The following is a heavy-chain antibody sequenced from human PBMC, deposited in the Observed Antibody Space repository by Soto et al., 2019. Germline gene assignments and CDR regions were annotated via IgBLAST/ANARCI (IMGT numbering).Heavy chain of an antibody. CDR2: ISAYNGNT. CDR1: GYTFTSYG. CDR3: ARDHEWELLGHFGAFYDY. D-gene: IGHD1-26*01. V-gene: IGHV1-18*01. J-gene: IGHJ4*02. Sequence: ASVKVSCKASGYTFTSYGISWVRQAPGQGLEWMGWISAYNGNTNYAQKLQGRVTMTTDTSTSTAYMELRSLRSDDTAVYYCARDHEWELLGHFGAFYDYWGQGTLVTVSS.